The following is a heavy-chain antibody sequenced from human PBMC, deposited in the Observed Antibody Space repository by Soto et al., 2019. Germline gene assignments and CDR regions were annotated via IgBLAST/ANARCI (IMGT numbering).Heavy chain of an antibody. CDR1: GDSVSSNSAA. J-gene: IGHJ6*02. Sequence: PSRTLSLTCAISGDSVSSNSAAWNWIRQSPSRGLEWLGRTYYRPKWYNDYAVSVKSRITINPDTSKNQFSLQLNSVTPEDTAVYYCARDLGIVVVPAAILEYYYYGMDVWGQGTTVTVSS. CDR2: TYYRPKWYN. V-gene: IGHV6-1*01. D-gene: IGHD2-2*02. CDR3: ARDLGIVVVPAAILEYYYYGMDV.